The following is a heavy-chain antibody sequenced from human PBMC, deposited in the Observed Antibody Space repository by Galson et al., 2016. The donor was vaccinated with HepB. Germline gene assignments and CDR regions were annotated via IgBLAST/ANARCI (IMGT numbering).Heavy chain of an antibody. CDR1: GFTFSNYD. Sequence: SLRLSCAASGFTFSNYDMHWVRQAPGKGLEWVAVISYGGSNKYYADSVKGRFTISRDNSKNTLYLQMNSLRVEDTAVYYCAKDYCSSTSCYLGRWNVWGQGTTVTVSS. D-gene: IGHD2-2*01. CDR2: ISYGGSNK. J-gene: IGHJ6*02. V-gene: IGHV3-30*18. CDR3: AKDYCSSTSCYLGRWNV.